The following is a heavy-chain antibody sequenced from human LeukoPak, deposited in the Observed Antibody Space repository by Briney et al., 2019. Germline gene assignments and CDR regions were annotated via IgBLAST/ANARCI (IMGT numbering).Heavy chain of an antibody. Sequence: SETLSLTCTVSGGSISSSSYYWGWIRQPPGKGLEWIGNIYYSGSTYYNPSLKSRLTISVDTSKNQFSLKLSSVTAADTAVYYCARVYYYYSYMDVWGKGTTVTVSS. V-gene: IGHV4-39*07. CDR2: IYYSGST. CDR1: GGSISSSSYY. CDR3: ARVYYYYSYMDV. J-gene: IGHJ6*03.